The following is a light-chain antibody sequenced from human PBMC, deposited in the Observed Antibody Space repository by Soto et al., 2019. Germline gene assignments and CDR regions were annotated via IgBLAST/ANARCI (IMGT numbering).Light chain of an antibody. CDR2: EVT. J-gene: IGLJ7*01. CDR3: SSYAGSNNLVV. Sequence: QSALTQPPSASGSPGQSVTISCTGTSGDVGGYNYVSWYQQHPDQAPKLLIYEVTERPSGVPDRFSASKSGNTASLTVSGLQPEDEADYYCSSYAGSNNLVVFGGGTQLTVL. CDR1: SGDVGGYNY. V-gene: IGLV2-8*01.